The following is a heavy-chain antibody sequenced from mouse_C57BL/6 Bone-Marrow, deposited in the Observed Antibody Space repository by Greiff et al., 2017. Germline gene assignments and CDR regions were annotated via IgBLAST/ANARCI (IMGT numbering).Heavy chain of an antibody. CDR1: GYTFTSYW. V-gene: IGHV1-50*01. Sequence: VQLQQPGAELVKPGALVKLSCKASGYTFTSYWMQWVKQRPGQGLEWIGEIDPSDSYTNYNQKFKGKATLTVDTSSSTAYMQLSSLTSEDSAVYYCARGEGYWGQGTTLTVSS. CDR2: IDPSDSYT. J-gene: IGHJ2*01. CDR3: ARGEGY.